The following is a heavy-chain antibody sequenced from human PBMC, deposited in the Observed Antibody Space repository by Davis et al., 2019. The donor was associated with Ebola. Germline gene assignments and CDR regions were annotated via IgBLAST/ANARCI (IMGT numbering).Heavy chain of an antibody. CDR3: ARDVYSSSWPVGTNYYYGMDV. J-gene: IGHJ6*02. CDR1: GYTFTSYY. D-gene: IGHD6-13*01. Sequence: ASVKVSCKASGYTFTSYYMHWVRQAPGQGLEWMGIINPSGGSTSYAQKFQGRVTMTRDTSTSTVYMELSSLRSEDTAVYYCARDVYSSSWPVGTNYYYGMDVWGQGTTVTVSS. CDR2: INPSGGST. V-gene: IGHV1-46*01.